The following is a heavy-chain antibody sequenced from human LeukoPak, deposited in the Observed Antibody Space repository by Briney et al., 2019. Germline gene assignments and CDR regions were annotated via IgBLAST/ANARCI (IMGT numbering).Heavy chain of an antibody. D-gene: IGHD6-13*01. J-gene: IGHJ5*02. CDR3: ARGSSSWTKPYNWFDP. Sequence: ASVKVSCKASGGTFSSYAISWVRQAPGQGLEWMGGIIPIFGTANYAQKFQGGVTITADESTSTAYMELSSLRSEDTAVYYCARGSSSWTKPYNWFDPWGQGTLVTVSS. CDR1: GGTFSSYA. CDR2: IIPIFGTA. V-gene: IGHV1-69*01.